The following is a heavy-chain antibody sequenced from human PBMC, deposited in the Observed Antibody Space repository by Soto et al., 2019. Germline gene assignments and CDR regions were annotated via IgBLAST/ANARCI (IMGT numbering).Heavy chain of an antibody. CDR1: GYTFTSYA. CDR3: ARGDAYYEYYYYYGMDV. Sequence: ASVKVSCKASGYTFTSYAMHWVRQAPGQRLEWMGWINAGNGNTKYSQKFQGRVTITRDTSASTAYMELSSLRSEDTAVYYCARGDAYYEYYYYYGMDVWGQGTTVTVSS. CDR2: INAGNGNT. J-gene: IGHJ6*02. V-gene: IGHV1-3*01. D-gene: IGHD3-16*01.